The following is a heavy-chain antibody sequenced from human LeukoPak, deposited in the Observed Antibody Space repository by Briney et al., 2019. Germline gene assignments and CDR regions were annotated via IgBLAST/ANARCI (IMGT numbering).Heavy chain of an antibody. CDR2: ISGSGGST. CDR3: ARPYSSGTDAFDI. V-gene: IGHV3-23*01. Sequence: SGGSLRLSCAASGFTFSSYAMSWVRQAPGKGLEWVSAISGSGGSTYYADSVKGRFTISRDNSKNTLYLQMNSLRAEDTAVYYCARPYSSGTDAFDIWGQGTMVTVSS. D-gene: IGHD6-19*01. J-gene: IGHJ3*02. CDR1: GFTFSSYA.